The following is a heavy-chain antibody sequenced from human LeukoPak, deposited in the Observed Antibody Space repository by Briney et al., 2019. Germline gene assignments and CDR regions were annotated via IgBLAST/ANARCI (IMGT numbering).Heavy chain of an antibody. CDR3: ARGMGATVGRDWFDP. CDR1: GFTFSSYS. J-gene: IGHJ5*02. Sequence: GGSLRLSCAASGFTFSSYSMNWVRQAPGKGLEWVSSISSSSSYIYYADSVKGRSTISRDNAKNSLYLQMNSLRAEDTAVYYCARGMGATVGRDWFDPWGQGTLVTVSS. V-gene: IGHV3-21*01. D-gene: IGHD1-26*01. CDR2: ISSSSSYI.